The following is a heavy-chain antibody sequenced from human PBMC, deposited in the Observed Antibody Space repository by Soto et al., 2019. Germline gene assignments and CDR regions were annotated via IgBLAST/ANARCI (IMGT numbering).Heavy chain of an antibody. V-gene: IGHV3-48*03. CDR3: ARSPADAIQDYYGMDV. CDR1: GFTFSSYE. Sequence: GGSLRLSCAASGFTFSSYEMNWVRQAPGKGLEWVSYISSSGSTIYYADSVKGRFTISRDNAKNSLYLQMNSLRAEDTAVYYCARSPADAIQDYYGMDVWGQGTTVTVSS. CDR2: ISSSGSTI. J-gene: IGHJ6*02. D-gene: IGHD2-8*01.